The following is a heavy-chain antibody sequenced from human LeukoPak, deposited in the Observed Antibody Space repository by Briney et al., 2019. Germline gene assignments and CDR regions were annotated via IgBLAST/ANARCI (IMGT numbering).Heavy chain of an antibody. Sequence: SETLSFTCAVNGGSFSGYFWSWIRQPPGKGPEWIGEINHSGSTYYNASLKSRITISVDTSKRQFSLRMNSVTAADTAVYFCAGYYSSIYGMDVWGQGTSVTVSS. D-gene: IGHD3-3*01. CDR1: GGSFSGYF. J-gene: IGHJ6*02. CDR3: AGYYSSIYGMDV. V-gene: IGHV4-34*01. CDR2: INHSGST.